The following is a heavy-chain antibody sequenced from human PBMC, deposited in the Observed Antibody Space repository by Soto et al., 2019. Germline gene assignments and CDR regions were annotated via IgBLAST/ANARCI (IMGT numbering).Heavy chain of an antibody. J-gene: IGHJ6*02. CDR2: ISGSGGST. D-gene: IGHD3-10*01. CDR1: GFTFSSYA. CDR3: AKSSDSGSYIGYGMDV. Sequence: EVQLLESGGGLVQPGGSLRLSCAASGFTFSSYAMSWVRQAPGKGLEWVSAISGSGGSTYYADSVKGRFTISRDNSKNTLYLQMNSRRAEDTAGYYCAKSSDSGSYIGYGMDVWGQGTTVTVSS. V-gene: IGHV3-23*01.